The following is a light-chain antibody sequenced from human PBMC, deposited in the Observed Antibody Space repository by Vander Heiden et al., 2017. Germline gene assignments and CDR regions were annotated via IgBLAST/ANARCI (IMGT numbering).Light chain of an antibody. J-gene: IGKJ1*01. Sequence: DIQMTQSPSSLSALVGDRVIITCRASQRISSYLLWYQQKPCNAPKLLIYSASSLQSGVPSRFSGSGSGTDFTLTISSLQPEDFATYYCQQSYSTPWTFGQGTKVEIK. CDR3: QQSYSTPWT. CDR2: SAS. V-gene: IGKV1-39*01. CDR1: QRISSY.